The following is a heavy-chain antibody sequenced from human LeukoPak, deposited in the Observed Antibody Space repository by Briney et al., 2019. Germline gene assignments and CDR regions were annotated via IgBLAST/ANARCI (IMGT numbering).Heavy chain of an antibody. CDR2: ISSSGSTI. V-gene: IGHV3-11*01. Sequence: GGSLRLSCAASGFTFSDYYMSWIRQAPGKGLEWVSYISSSGSTIYYADSVKGRFTISRDNAKNSLYLQMNSLRAEHTAVYYCARGTLLRYFDLLCAPATFGYGMDVWGQGTTVTVSS. CDR3: ARGTLLRYFDLLCAPATFGYGMDV. CDR1: GFTFSDYY. J-gene: IGHJ6*02. D-gene: IGHD3-9*01.